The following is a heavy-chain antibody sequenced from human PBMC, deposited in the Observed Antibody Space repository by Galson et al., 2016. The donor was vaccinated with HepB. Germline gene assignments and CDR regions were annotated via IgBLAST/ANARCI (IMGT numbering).Heavy chain of an antibody. CDR1: GFTFNNYA. D-gene: IGHD3-3*01. CDR3: AKDSDYDFWSGSQA. CDR2: ISGSGGST. J-gene: IGHJ4*02. V-gene: IGHV3-23*01. Sequence: SLRLSCAASGFTFNNYAMSWVRQAPGKGLEWVSGISGSGGSTYYAHSGKGRITISRDNSKNTLYLQMNSLRTEDTAVYYCAKDSDYDFWSGSQAWGQGTLVTVSS.